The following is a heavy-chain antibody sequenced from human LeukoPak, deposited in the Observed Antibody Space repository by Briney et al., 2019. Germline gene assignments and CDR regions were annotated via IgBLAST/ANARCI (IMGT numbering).Heavy chain of an antibody. CDR3: ARLRWPRGGRSSFDY. Sequence: GESLKISCKGSGYSFTSHWIGWVRQMPGKGLEWMGIVNPDDSDTIYSPSFQGQVTISTDESITTAYLQWSSLKASDTAMYYCARLRWPRGGRSSFDYWGQGALVTVSS. CDR1: GYSFTSHW. V-gene: IGHV5-51*01. CDR2: VNPDDSDT. J-gene: IGHJ4*02. D-gene: IGHD3-10*01.